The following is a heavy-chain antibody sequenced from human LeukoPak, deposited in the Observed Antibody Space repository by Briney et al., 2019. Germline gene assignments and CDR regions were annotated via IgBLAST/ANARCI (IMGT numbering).Heavy chain of an antibody. Sequence: SETLSLTCTVSGGSISSYYWSWIRQPPGKGLEWIGYIYYSGSTNYNPSLKSRVTISVDTSKNQFSLKLSSVTAADTAVYYCARGHRYCSSTSCYVPGTFDPWGQGTLVTVSS. CDR2: IYYSGST. J-gene: IGHJ5*02. CDR3: ARGHRYCSSTSCYVPGTFDP. CDR1: GGSISSYY. V-gene: IGHV4-59*01. D-gene: IGHD2-2*01.